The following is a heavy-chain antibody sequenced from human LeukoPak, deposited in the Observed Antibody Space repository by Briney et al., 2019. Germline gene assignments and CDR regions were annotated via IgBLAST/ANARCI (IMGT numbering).Heavy chain of an antibody. CDR1: GDTFSRYA. V-gene: IGHV1-69*13. Sequence: SVKVSCKASGDTFSRYAISWVRQAPGQGLKWMGGIIPIFGTADYAQKFQGRVTITADESTSTAYMELSSLRSEDTAVYYCARDRLRYCSGGSCYPAKNDAFDIWGQGTMVTVSS. D-gene: IGHD2-15*01. CDR3: ARDRLRYCSGGSCYPAKNDAFDI. J-gene: IGHJ3*02. CDR2: IIPIFGTA.